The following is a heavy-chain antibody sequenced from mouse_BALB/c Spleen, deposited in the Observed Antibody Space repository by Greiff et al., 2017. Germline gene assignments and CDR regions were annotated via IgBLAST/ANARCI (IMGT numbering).Heavy chain of an antibody. J-gene: IGHJ2*01. CDR2: IWTGGGT. CDR3: VRGITTLGYFDY. Sequence: VKLMESGPGLVAPSQSLSITCTVSGFSLTSYDISWIRQPPGKGLEWLGVIWTGGGTNYNSAFMSRLSISKDNSKSQVFLKMNSLQTDDTAIYYCVRGITTLGYFDYWGQGTTLTVSS. D-gene: IGHD2-4*01. V-gene: IGHV2-9-2*01. CDR1: GFSLTSYD.